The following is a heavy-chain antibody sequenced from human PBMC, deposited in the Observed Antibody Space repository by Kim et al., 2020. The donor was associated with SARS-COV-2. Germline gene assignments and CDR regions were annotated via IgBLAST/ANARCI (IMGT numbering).Heavy chain of an antibody. CDR1: GFTFSDHY. V-gene: IGHV3-72*01. CDR2: TRNKANSYTT. D-gene: IGHD4-17*01. J-gene: IGHJ4*02. CDR3: ARGRYYGDYSSYYFDY. Sequence: GGSLRLSCAASGFTFSDHYMDWVRQAPGKGLEWVGRTRNKANSYTTEYAASVKGRFTISRDDSKNSLYLQMNSLKTEDTAVYYCARGRYYGDYSSYYFDYWGQGTLVTVSS.